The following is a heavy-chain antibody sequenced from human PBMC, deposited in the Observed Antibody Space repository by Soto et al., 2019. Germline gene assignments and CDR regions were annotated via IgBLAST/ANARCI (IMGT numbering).Heavy chain of an antibody. V-gene: IGHV1-69*08. J-gene: IGHJ4*02. CDR2: IIPMLGIT. CDR3: ATEKDQLAAY. CDR1: AGTFSSYT. Sequence: QVQLVQSGAEVKKPGSSVKVSCKASAGTFSSYTVSWVRQAPGQGLEWMGRIIPMLGITNYAQKFQGRVTITAVIYTSTADMEVTNLRTEDTAIYYGATEKDQLAAYWGQGTLVTVSS. D-gene: IGHD2-2*01.